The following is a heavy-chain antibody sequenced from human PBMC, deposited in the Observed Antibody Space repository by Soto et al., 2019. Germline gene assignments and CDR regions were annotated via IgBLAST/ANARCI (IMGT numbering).Heavy chain of an antibody. CDR1: GGSFSGYY. J-gene: IGHJ5*02. V-gene: IGHV4-34*01. Sequence: QVQLQQWGAGLLKPSETLSLTCAVYGGSFSGYYWSWIRQPPGKGLEWIGEINHSGSTNYNPSLKSRVTISVDTSKNQISLKLSSVTAADTAVYYCAREYSRSWFDPWGQGTLVTVSS. CDR3: AREYSRSWFDP. D-gene: IGHD6-6*01. CDR2: INHSGST.